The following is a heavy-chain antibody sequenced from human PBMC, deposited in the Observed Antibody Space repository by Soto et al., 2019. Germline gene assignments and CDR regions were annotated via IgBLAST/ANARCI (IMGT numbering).Heavy chain of an antibody. V-gene: IGHV4-30-4*01. Sequence: PSETLSLTCTVSGGSISSGDYYWSWIRQPPGKGLEWIGYICYSGSTYYNPSLKSRVTISVDTSKNQFSLKLSSVTAADTAVYYCARDRSTMVRGVGGMDVWGQGTTVTVSS. CDR2: ICYSGST. CDR3: ARDRSTMVRGVGGMDV. D-gene: IGHD3-10*01. CDR1: GGSISSGDYY. J-gene: IGHJ6*02.